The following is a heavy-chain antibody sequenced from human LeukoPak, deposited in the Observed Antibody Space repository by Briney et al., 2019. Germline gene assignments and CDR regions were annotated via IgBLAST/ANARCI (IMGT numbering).Heavy chain of an antibody. V-gene: IGHV4-34*01. CDR2: INHSGST. CDR3: ARNWNYVEDY. D-gene: IGHD1-7*01. J-gene: IGHJ4*02. CDR1: GGSFSGYY. Sequence: PSETLSLTCAVYGGSFSGYYWSWIRQPPGKGLEWIGEINHSGSTNYNPSLKSRVTISVDTSKNQFSLKLSSVTAADTAVYYCARNWNYVEDYWGQGTLVTVSS.